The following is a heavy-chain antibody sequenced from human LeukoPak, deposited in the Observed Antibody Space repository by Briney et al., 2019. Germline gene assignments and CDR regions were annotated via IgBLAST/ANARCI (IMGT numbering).Heavy chain of an antibody. CDR1: GFTFSRYK. J-gene: IGHJ3*02. V-gene: IGHV3-74*01. CDR3: ARAKYYYGSGSYYDAFDI. D-gene: IGHD3-10*01. Sequence: GGSLRLSCVASGFTFSRYKMHWVRQGPGKGLMWVSRLNSDGSGATYADSVKGRFTISRDNAKNTLYLQMNSLRAEDTAVYYCARAKYYYGSGSYYDAFDIWGQGTMVTVSS. CDR2: LNSDGSGA.